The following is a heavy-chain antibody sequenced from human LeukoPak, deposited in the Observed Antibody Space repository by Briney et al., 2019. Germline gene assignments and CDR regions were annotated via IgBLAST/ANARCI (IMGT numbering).Heavy chain of an antibody. CDR1: GLTFSNYW. CDR3: ARAPSEIGGYYPEYFGH. V-gene: IGHV3-74*01. J-gene: IGHJ1*01. Sequence: QPGGSLRLSCAAAGLTFSNYWMHWVRQAPGKGLVWVSRIKSDGRTNYADSVKGRFTISRDNAKNTVSLQMNSLRAEDTGVYYCARAPSEIGGYYPEYFGHWGQGTLVTVSS. D-gene: IGHD3-22*01. CDR2: IKSDGRT.